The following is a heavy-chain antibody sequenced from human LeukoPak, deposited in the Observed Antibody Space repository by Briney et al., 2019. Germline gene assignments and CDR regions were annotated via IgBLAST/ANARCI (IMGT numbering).Heavy chain of an antibody. V-gene: IGHV1-69*05. CDR3: AAAVYYYDSSGYYGGFDY. CDR2: IIPIFGTA. CDR1: GGTFSSYA. J-gene: IGHJ4*02. Sequence: SVKVSCKXSGGTFSSYAISWVRQAPGQGLEWMGGIIPIFGTANYAQKFQGRVTITTDESTSTAYMELSSLRSEDTAVYYCAAAVYYYDSSGYYGGFDYWGQGTLVTVSS. D-gene: IGHD3-22*01.